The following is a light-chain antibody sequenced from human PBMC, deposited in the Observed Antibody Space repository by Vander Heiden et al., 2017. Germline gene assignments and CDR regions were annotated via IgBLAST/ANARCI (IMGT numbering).Light chain of an antibody. J-gene: IGKJ1*01. CDR1: ETILNS. Sequence: DIKMTQSPSSLSASVGDRVTITCRASETILNSLNWYQQKPGKAPNLLIYDASSLQSGVPSRFRGSGSGTNFTLSISSQQPEDFATYYCQQTYSVPPTFGHGTKVDI. CDR2: DAS. CDR3: QQTYSVPPT. V-gene: IGKV1-39*01.